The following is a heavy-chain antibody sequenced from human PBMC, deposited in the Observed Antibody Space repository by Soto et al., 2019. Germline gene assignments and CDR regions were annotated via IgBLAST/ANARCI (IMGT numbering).Heavy chain of an antibody. V-gene: IGHV4-30-4*01. CDR3: ARVVYSSSKRFLARWFDP. J-gene: IGHJ5*02. Sequence: QVQLQESGPGLVKPSQTLSLTCTVSGGAISSGDYYWSWVRQPPGKGLEWIGYIYYSGSTYYNPSLKRRITVSVDTSKNQFSLKLNSVTAADTAVYYCARVVYSSSKRFLARWFDPWGQGTLVTVSS. CDR2: IYYSGST. D-gene: IGHD6-6*01. CDR1: GGAISSGDYY.